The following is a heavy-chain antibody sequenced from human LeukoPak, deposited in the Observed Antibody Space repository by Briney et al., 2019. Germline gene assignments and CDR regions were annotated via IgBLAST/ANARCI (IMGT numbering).Heavy chain of an antibody. V-gene: IGHV3-66*01. CDR2: IYSGGST. J-gene: IGHJ4*02. D-gene: IGHD6-13*01. CDR3: ARAWQQLVPFDS. CDR1: GFTVSSNY. Sequence: GGSLRLSCAASGFTVSSNYMSWVRQAPGKGLDWVSVIYSGGSTYYADSVKGRFTISRDNSKNTLYFQMNSLRAEDTAVYYCARAWQQLVPFDSWGPGTLVTVSS.